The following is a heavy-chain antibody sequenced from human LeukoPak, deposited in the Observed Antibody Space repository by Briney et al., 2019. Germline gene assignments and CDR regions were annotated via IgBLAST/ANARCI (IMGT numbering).Heavy chain of an antibody. CDR2: ISSSSSYI. CDR3: ARGTIVVVPDY. D-gene: IGHD3-22*01. CDR1: GFTFSSYS. Sequence: GGSLRLSCAASGFTFSSYSMNWVRQAPGKGLEWVSSISSSSSYIYYADSVKGRFTISRDNAKNSLYLQMNSLRAEDTAVYYCARGTIVVVPDYWGQGTLVAVSS. J-gene: IGHJ4*02. V-gene: IGHV3-21*01.